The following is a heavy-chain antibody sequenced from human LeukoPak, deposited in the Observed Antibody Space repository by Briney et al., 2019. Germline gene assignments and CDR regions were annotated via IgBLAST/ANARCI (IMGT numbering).Heavy chain of an antibody. V-gene: IGHV1-18*01. CDR1: GYTFTSYG. Sequence: EASVKVSCKASGYTFTSYGISWVRQAPGQGLEWMGWISAYYGNTNYAQKLQGRVTMTTDTSTSTAYMELRSLRSDDTAVYYCARGGRIVGATRSFDYWGQGTLVTVSS. CDR3: ARGGRIVGATRSFDY. J-gene: IGHJ4*02. CDR2: ISAYYGNT. D-gene: IGHD1-26*01.